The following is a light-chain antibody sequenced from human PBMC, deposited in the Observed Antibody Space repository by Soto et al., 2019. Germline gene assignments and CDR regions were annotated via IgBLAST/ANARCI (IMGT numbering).Light chain of an antibody. CDR3: HQRSNSPPT. CDR1: QSVSSY. J-gene: IGKJ1*01. CDR2: DAS. V-gene: IGKV3-11*01. Sequence: EIVLTQSPATLSLSPGERATLSCRASQSVSSYLAWYQQKPGQAPRLLIYDASNRATGIPARFSGSGSGTDFTLTISSLEHEAVSVYYCHQRSNSPPTFGQGTKVEIK.